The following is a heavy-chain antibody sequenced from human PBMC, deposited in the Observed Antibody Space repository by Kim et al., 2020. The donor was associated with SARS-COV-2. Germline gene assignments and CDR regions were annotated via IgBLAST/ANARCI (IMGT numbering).Heavy chain of an antibody. J-gene: IGHJ4*02. D-gene: IGHD3-22*01. CDR2: IKSKTDGGTT. Sequence: GGSLRLSCAASGFTFSNAWMSWVRQAPGKGLEWVGRIKSKTDGGTTDYAAPVKGRFTISRDDSKNTLYLQMNSLKTEDTAVYYCTIEHYYDSSGLDYWGQGTLVTVSS. CDR3: TIEHYYDSSGLDY. CDR1: GFTFSNAW. V-gene: IGHV3-15*01.